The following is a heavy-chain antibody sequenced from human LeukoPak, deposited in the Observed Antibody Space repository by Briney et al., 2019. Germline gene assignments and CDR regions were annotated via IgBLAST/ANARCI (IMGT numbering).Heavy chain of an antibody. J-gene: IGHJ5*02. Sequence: GGSLRLSCAASGFTFSSYSMNWVRQAPGKGLEWVSSISSSSNYIYYADSVKGRFTISRDNAKNSLYLQMNSLRAEDTAVYYCARGLVRFGESTWGQGTLATVSS. D-gene: IGHD3-10*01. CDR3: ARGLVRFGEST. CDR1: GFTFSSYS. V-gene: IGHV3-21*01. CDR2: ISSSSNYI.